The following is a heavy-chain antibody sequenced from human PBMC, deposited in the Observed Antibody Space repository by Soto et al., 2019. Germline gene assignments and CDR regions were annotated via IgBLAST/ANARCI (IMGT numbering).Heavy chain of an antibody. Sequence: GASVKVSCKASRYTFTSYGISLVRDSPGRGLEWMGWISAYNGNTNYAQKLQGRVTITTDTSTSTAYMELRSLRSDDTAVYYCARMFGESPNYYYGMDVWGQGTTVTVSS. J-gene: IGHJ6*02. CDR3: ARMFGESPNYYYGMDV. CDR2: ISAYNGNT. CDR1: RYTFTSYG. D-gene: IGHD3-10*02. V-gene: IGHV1-18*01.